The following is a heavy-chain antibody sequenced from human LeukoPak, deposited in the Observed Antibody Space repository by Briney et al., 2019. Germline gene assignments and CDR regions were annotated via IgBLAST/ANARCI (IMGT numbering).Heavy chain of an antibody. D-gene: IGHD4-17*01. CDR3: ARDPEYGDYDY. CDR1: GYTFTNYG. V-gene: IGHV1-18*01. CDR2: ISAYNGNT. Sequence: ASVKVSCKASGYTFTNYGITWVRQAPGQGLEWMGWISAYNGNTNYAQKLQGRVTMTTDTSTSTAYMELRSLRSDDTAVYYCARDPEYGDYDYWGQGTLVTVSS. J-gene: IGHJ4*02.